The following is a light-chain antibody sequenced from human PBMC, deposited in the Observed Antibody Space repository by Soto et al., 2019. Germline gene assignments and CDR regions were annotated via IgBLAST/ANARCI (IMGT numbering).Light chain of an antibody. CDR2: DAS. CDR3: QQRSNWPPTWT. Sequence: EIVLTQSPATLSLSPGERATLSCRASQSVSSYLAWYQQKPGQAPRLLIYDASKRATGIPARFSGSGSGTDFTLPIRSLEPEDFAVYYCQQRSNWPPTWTFGQGTKVEIK. J-gene: IGKJ1*01. CDR1: QSVSSY. V-gene: IGKV3-11*01.